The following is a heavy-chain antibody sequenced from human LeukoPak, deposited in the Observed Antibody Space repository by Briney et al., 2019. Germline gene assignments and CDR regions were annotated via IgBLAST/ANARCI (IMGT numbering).Heavy chain of an antibody. J-gene: IGHJ5*02. V-gene: IGHV4-59*01. CDR3: ARDAGGTWFDP. Sequence: SGTLSLTCTVSGGSISTYSWNWIRQSPGQGLEWIGYIKNNGGNYNNPSLKSRVTISLDTSKNQFSLKLTSVTAADTAVYYCARDAGGTWFDPWGQGTLVTVSS. CDR1: GGSISTYS. CDR2: IKNNGGN.